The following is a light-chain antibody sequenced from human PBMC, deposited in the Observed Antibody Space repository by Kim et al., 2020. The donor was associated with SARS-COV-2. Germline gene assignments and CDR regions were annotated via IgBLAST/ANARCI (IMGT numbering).Light chain of an antibody. CDR1: RSNIGAGFS. V-gene: IGLV1-40*01. J-gene: IGLJ1*01. CDR2: GTK. Sequence: PGQRVTISSTGSRSNIGAGFSVHWYQQLPGTAPKLVIYGTKNRPPGVPDRFSGSKSGTSASLAITGLQVEDEADYYCQSYDSTLRVFGTGTKVTVL. CDR3: QSYDSTLRV.